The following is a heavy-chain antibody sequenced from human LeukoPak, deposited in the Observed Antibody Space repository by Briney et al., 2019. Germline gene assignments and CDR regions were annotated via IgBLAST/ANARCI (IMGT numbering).Heavy chain of an antibody. J-gene: IGHJ4*02. CDR3: ARVVAAAGAVQKFDY. D-gene: IGHD6-13*01. CDR1: GGSISSYY. Sequence: SETLSLTCTVSGGSISSYYWSWIRQPPGKGLEWIGEINHSGSTNYNPSLKSRVTISVDTSKNQFSLKLSSVTAADTAVYYCARVVAAAGAVQKFDYWGQGTLVTVSS. V-gene: IGHV4-34*01. CDR2: INHSGST.